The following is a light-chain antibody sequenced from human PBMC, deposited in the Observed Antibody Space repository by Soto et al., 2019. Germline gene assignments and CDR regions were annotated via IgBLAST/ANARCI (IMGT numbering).Light chain of an antibody. Sequence: DIQMTQSPSSVSASVGDRVTITCRASQTINTWLAWYQQKPGTAPTLLIYGASSLQSGVPSRFSGSGSGTDFTLTISSLQPEDFATYYCQQTDNFPLTFGGGTKIEIK. CDR3: QQTDNFPLT. CDR2: GAS. V-gene: IGKV1-12*01. CDR1: QTINTW. J-gene: IGKJ4*01.